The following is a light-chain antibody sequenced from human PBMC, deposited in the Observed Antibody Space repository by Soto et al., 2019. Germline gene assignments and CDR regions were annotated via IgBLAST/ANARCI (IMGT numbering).Light chain of an antibody. Sequence: SYDLRQPPSVSVSPGQTASITCSGDALRNQDADWEQQKPGQAHVLVIDKDSERASGIPERFAGSSAGRAVKLTISGVQAEDEADYYCQSTESSGTYVYVFGTGTKVTVL. V-gene: IGLV3-25*02. CDR1: ALRNQD. CDR3: QSTESSGTYVYV. J-gene: IGLJ1*01. CDR2: KDS.